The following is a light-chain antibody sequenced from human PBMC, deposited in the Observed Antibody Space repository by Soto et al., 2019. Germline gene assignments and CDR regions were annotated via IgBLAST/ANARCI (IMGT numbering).Light chain of an antibody. J-gene: IGKJ1*01. CDR1: QTISSY. Sequence: DIQMTQSASSPSASVGDRVTITCRASQTISSYLNWYKQKPGKAPKLLSSAASSLQSGVPSRFSGSGSGADFALTVSNLTPASTETYYCQQTYNPPWTFGQGTKVDIK. CDR2: AAS. V-gene: IGKV1-39*01. CDR3: QQTYNPPWT.